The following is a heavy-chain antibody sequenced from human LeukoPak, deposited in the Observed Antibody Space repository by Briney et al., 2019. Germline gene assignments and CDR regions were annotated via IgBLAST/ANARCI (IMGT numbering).Heavy chain of an antibody. Sequence: ASVKVSCKASGYTFINYDINWVRQATGQGLEWMGWMNPNSGNTGYAQKFQGRVTITRNTSMSTAYMELRSLRSEDTAVYYCARRNGNWFDPWGQGTLVTVSS. D-gene: IGHD2-8*01. CDR1: GYTFINYD. CDR3: ARRNGNWFDP. V-gene: IGHV1-8*03. CDR2: MNPNSGNT. J-gene: IGHJ5*02.